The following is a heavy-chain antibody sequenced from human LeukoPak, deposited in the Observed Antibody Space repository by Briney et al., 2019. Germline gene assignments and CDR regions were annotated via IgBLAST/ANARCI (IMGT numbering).Heavy chain of an antibody. Sequence: SETLSLTCNVSGASIISTNWWNWVRQPPGKGLEWIGEIYQGGYAKYNPSLKSRVTISVDKSKNQFSLRLNSVTAADTAVYYCARYNYGYDALDFWGQGTMVTVSS. D-gene: IGHD5-18*01. CDR3: ARYNYGYDALDF. CDR1: GASIISTNW. J-gene: IGHJ3*01. CDR2: IYQGGYA. V-gene: IGHV4-4*02.